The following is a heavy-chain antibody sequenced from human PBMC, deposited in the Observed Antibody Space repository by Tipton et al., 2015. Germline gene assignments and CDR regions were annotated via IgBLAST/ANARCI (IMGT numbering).Heavy chain of an antibody. Sequence: LRLSCTVSGGSISSSTYYWDWIRQPPGKGLKWIGSIFYSGSTYYNPSLKSRVTISVDTSKNQFSLKLSSVTAADTAVYYCARRGSSISWFYFDYWGQGTLVTVSS. CDR2: IFYSGST. CDR3: ARRGSSISWFYFDY. V-gene: IGHV4-39*01. J-gene: IGHJ4*02. D-gene: IGHD6-13*01. CDR1: GGSISSSTYY.